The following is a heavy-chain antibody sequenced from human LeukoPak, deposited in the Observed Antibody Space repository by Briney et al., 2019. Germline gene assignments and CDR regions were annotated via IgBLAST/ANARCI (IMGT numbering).Heavy chain of an antibody. CDR3: ASGYNYGPPF. V-gene: IGHV1-2*02. D-gene: IGHD5-18*01. J-gene: IGHJ4*02. CDR2: INPNNGGT. CDR1: GYXFTDYY. Sequence: ASVKVSCKASGYXFTDYYIHWVRQAPGQGLEWMGWINPNNGGTNYAQKFQGRVTMTRDTSISTAYMELSSLRSDDTAVYYCASGYNYGPPFWGQGTLVTVSS.